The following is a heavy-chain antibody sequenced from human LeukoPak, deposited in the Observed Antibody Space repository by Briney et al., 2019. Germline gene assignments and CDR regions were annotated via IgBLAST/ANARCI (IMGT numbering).Heavy chain of an antibody. J-gene: IGHJ2*01. D-gene: IGHD6-6*01. CDR3: ARKSKSSSSANYWYFDL. V-gene: IGHV4-34*01. CDR1: GGSFSSYY. CDR2: INHSGST. Sequence: KPSETLSLTCAVYGGSFSSYYWSWIRQPPGKGLEWIGEINHSGSTNYNPSLKSRVTISVDTSKNQFSLKLSSVTAADTAVYYCARKSKSSSSANYWYFDLWGRGTLVTVSS.